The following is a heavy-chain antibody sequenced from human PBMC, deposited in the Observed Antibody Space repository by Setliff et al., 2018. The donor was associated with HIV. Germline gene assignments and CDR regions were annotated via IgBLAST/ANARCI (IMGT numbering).Heavy chain of an antibody. CDR1: AYTFTSYW. Sequence: PGESLKISCKGSAYTFTSYWIAWVRQMPGKGLEWMGIIHPGDSETRYSPSFEGQVTISADKSISTAYLQWSSLKASDTAMYYCARHGQYGSGSYYNRPFDFWGQGTLVTVSS. D-gene: IGHD3-10*01. V-gene: IGHV5-51*01. CDR3: ARHGQYGSGSYYNRPFDF. J-gene: IGHJ4*02. CDR2: IHPGDSET.